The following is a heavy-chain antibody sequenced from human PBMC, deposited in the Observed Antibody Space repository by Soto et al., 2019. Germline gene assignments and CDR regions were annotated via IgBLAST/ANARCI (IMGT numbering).Heavy chain of an antibody. CDR3: ARRSGYYVPEVDYMDV. Sequence: PGGPLRLSCAASGFTFSSYSMNWVSQAQGQGLEWVSSISSSSSSYIYYAGSVKGRFTISRDNAKNSLYLQMNSLRAEDTAVYYCARRSGYYVPEVDYMDVWGKGTTVTVSS. D-gene: IGHD3-3*01. CDR2: ISSSSSSYI. V-gene: IGHV3-21*01. CDR1: GFTFSSYS. J-gene: IGHJ6*03.